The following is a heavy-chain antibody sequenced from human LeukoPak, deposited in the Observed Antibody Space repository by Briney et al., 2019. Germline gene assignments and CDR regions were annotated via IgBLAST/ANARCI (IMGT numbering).Heavy chain of an antibody. CDR1: GFTFSSYG. V-gene: IGHV3-30*03. D-gene: IGHD3-22*01. Sequence: GRSLRLSCAASGFTFSSYGMHWVRQAPGKGLEWVAVISYDGSNKYYADSVKGRFTISRDNSRNTLYLQMNSLRAEDTAVYYCARDSRYYDSSGRTFDYWGQGTLVTVSS. CDR2: ISYDGSNK. CDR3: ARDSRYYDSSGRTFDY. J-gene: IGHJ4*02.